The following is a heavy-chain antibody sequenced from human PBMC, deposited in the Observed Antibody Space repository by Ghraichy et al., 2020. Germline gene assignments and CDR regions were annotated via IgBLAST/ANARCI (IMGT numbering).Heavy chain of an antibody. CDR3: TRDPRLPRAFDI. V-gene: IGHV3-15*01. J-gene: IGHJ3*02. CDR2: VKRKSDGGTT. Sequence: GGSLRLSCAASGFAFSNAWMSWFRQVPGKGLEWVGRVKRKSDGGTTDYAAPVKGRFTISRDDSDSTLYLQMNSLETEDTAVYYCTRDPRLPRAFDIWGQGTMVTVSS. D-gene: IGHD1-1*01. CDR1: GFAFSNAW.